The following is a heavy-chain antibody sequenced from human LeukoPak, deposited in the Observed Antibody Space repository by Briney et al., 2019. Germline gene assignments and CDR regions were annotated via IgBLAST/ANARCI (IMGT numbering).Heavy chain of an antibody. V-gene: IGHV4-39*01. CDR2: IYYSGSA. CDR3: ARRDCSSTTCYAGSYYFDY. J-gene: IGHJ4*02. CDR1: GGSISSSSYY. Sequence: SETLSLTCSVSGGSISSSSYYWGWIRQPPGKGLEWIGSIYYSGSAYYNPSLKSRVTVSVDTSKSQFSLKLTSVTAADTAVYYCARRDCSSTTCYAGSYYFDYWGQGTLVTVSS. D-gene: IGHD2-2*01.